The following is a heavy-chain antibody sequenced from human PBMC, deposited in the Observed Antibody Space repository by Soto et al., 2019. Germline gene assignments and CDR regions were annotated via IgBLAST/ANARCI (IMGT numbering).Heavy chain of an antibody. D-gene: IGHD3-22*01. CDR2: IYSGGST. J-gene: IGHJ4*02. Sequence: QPGGSLRLSCAASGFTVSSNYMSWVRQAPGKGLEWVSVIYSGGSTDYADSVKGRFTISRDNSKNTLYLQMNSLRAEDTAVYYCARTPYYYDSSGYYYSHWGQGTLVTVSS. V-gene: IGHV3-53*01. CDR3: ARTPYYYDSSGYYYSH. CDR1: GFTVSSNY.